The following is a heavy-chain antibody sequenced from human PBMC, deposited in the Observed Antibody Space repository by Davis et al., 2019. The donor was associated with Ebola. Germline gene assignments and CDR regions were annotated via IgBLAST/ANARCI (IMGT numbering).Heavy chain of an antibody. CDR1: GFTFSNYG. D-gene: IGHD6-13*01. V-gene: IGHV3-23*01. CDR3: AKHMTIAGTTWFDP. J-gene: IGHJ5*02. CDR2: ISGNGVST. Sequence: GESLKISCVASGFTFSNYGISWVRQRPGKGLEWVSSISGNGVSTLYGNSVKGRFTISRDNSKNTVYLQMSSLRVDDTAIYYCAKHMTIAGTTWFDPWGQGTLVTATS.